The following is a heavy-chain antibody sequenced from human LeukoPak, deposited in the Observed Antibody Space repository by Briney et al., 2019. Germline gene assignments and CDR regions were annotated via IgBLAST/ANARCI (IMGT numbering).Heavy chain of an antibody. Sequence: PGGSLRLSCAAPGITISSYWMSWVRQAPGKGLEWVANIKEDGSEKYYVDSVKGRLTISRDNAKKSLYLQMNRLRAEDTAVYYCEAFYYDESGWGDASDMWGQGTMVTVSS. CDR3: EAFYYDESGWGDASDM. J-gene: IGHJ3*02. CDR1: GITISSYW. V-gene: IGHV3-7*01. CDR2: IKEDGSEK. D-gene: IGHD3-16*01.